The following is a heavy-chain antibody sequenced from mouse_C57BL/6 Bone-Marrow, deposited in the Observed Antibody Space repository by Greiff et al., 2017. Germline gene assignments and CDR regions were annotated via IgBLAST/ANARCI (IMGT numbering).Heavy chain of an antibody. Sequence: EVQVVESGGDLVKPGGSLKLSCAASGFTFSSYGMSWVRQTPDKRLEWVATISSGGSYTYYPDSVMGRFTISRDNAKNTLYLQMSSLKSEDTAMYYCARQITSLDYWGQGTTLTVSS. D-gene: IGHD1-1*01. CDR2: ISSGGSYT. J-gene: IGHJ2*01. V-gene: IGHV5-6*01. CDR1: GFTFSSYG. CDR3: ARQITSLDY.